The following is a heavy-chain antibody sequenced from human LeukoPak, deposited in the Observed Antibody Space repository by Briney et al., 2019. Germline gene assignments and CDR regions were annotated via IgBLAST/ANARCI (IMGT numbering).Heavy chain of an antibody. D-gene: IGHD3-10*01. V-gene: IGHV3-13*05. CDR1: GFTFSSYD. CDR3: ARGSTMLRGVTWYFDL. Sequence: GGSLRLSCAASGFTFSSYDMHRVRQATGKGLEWVSAIGTAGDPYYPGSVKGRFTISRENAKNSLYLQMNSLRAGDTAVYYCARGSTMLRGVTWYFDLWGRGTLVTVSS. J-gene: IGHJ2*01. CDR2: IGTAGDP.